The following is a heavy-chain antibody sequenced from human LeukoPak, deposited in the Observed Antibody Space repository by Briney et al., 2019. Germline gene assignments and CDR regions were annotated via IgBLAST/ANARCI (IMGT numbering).Heavy chain of an antibody. V-gene: IGHV1-69*13. Sequence: SVRVSCKASGGTFSSYAISWVRQAPGQGLEWMGGIIPIFGTANYAQKFQGRVTITADESTSTAYMELSSLRSEDTAVYYCARDPSVDTAMVRDYYYGMDVWGQGTTVTVSS. D-gene: IGHD5-18*01. CDR1: GGTFSSYA. CDR2: IIPIFGTA. J-gene: IGHJ6*02. CDR3: ARDPSVDTAMVRDYYYGMDV.